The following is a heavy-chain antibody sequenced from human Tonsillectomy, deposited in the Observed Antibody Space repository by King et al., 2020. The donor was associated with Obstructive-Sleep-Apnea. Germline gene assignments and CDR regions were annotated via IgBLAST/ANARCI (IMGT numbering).Heavy chain of an antibody. D-gene: IGHD3-10*01. Sequence: QLQESGPGLVKPSQTLSLTCTVSGGSISSGDYNWNWIRQPPGKGLEWIGYINYSGSTHYNPSLKSRLIISVDTSKNQFSLKLSSVTAADTAVYYCPRSPKLIWFGELSTFDYWGQGTLVTVSS. CDR3: PRSPKLIWFGELSTFDY. J-gene: IGHJ4*02. V-gene: IGHV4-30-4*01. CDR2: INYSGST. CDR1: GGSISSGDYN.